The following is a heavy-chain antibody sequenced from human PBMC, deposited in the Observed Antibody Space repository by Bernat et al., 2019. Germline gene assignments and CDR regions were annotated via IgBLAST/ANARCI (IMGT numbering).Heavy chain of an antibody. CDR1: GFIFDDYV. D-gene: IGHD1-1*01. V-gene: IGHV3-43*02. J-gene: IGHJ4*02. CDR2: ISHDSSQT. Sequence: EVQLVESGGGLVKPGGSLRLSCAPSGFIFDDYVMHWVRQAPGMGLEWISRISHDSSQTSYADSVKGRFTISRDNSKKSLFLQMHSLRVEDTAFYYCVRDTNWAFDFWGRGTLVTVSS. CDR3: VRDTNWAFDF.